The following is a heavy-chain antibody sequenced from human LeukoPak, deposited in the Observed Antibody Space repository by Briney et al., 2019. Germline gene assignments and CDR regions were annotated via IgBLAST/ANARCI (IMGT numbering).Heavy chain of an antibody. Sequence: GGSLRLSCGGSGFIFSGIWMSWVRQAPGKGLEWVANIKEDGSQKQYLDSVKGRFTISRDNARNSLYLQMNSLRAEDTAVYYCVEGNSMDHRGQGTLVTVSS. D-gene: IGHD1-7*01. CDR2: IKEDGSQK. V-gene: IGHV3-7*05. J-gene: IGHJ4*02. CDR1: GFIFSGIW. CDR3: VEGNSMDH.